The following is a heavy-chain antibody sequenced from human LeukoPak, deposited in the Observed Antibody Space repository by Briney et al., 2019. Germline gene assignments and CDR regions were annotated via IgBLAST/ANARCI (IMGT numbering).Heavy chain of an antibody. J-gene: IGHJ6*02. Sequence: GASVKVSCKASGYTFTSYDISWVRQAPGQGLEWMGWISAYNGNTNYAQKLQGRVTMTTDTSTSTAYMELRSLRSDDTAVYYCARVQGYIAADRPYYYGMDVWGQGTTVTVSS. D-gene: IGHD6-13*01. CDR3: ARVQGYIAADRPYYYGMDV. V-gene: IGHV1-18*01. CDR2: ISAYNGNT. CDR1: GYTFTSYD.